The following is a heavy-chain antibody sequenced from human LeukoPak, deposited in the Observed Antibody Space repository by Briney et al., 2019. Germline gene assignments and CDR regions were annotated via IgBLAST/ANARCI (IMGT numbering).Heavy chain of an antibody. CDR2: ISSSSSYI. Sequence: GGSLRLSCAASGFTFSSYSMNWVRQAPGKGLEWVSSISSSSSYIYYADSVKGRFTISRDNAKNSLYLQMNSLGAEDTAVYYCARDRSVVVVAASDYWGQGTLVTVSS. J-gene: IGHJ4*02. CDR3: ARDRSVVVVAASDY. CDR1: GFTFSSYS. V-gene: IGHV3-21*01. D-gene: IGHD2-15*01.